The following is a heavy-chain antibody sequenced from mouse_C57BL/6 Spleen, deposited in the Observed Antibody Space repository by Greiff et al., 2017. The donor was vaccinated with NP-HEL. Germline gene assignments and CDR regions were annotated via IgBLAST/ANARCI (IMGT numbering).Heavy chain of an antibody. D-gene: IGHD4-1*01. CDR3: ARRGWDV. CDR1: GYTFTSYW. Sequence: VQLQQSGAELVRPGSSVKLSCKASGYTFTSYWMHWVKQRPIQGLEWIGNIDPSDSETHYNQKFKDKATLTVDKSSSTTYMQLSSLTSEDSAVYYCARRGWDVWGQGTLVTVSA. V-gene: IGHV1-52*01. J-gene: IGHJ3*02. CDR2: IDPSDSET.